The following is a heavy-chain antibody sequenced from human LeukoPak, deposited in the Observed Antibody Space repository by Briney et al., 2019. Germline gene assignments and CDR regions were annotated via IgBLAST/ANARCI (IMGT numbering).Heavy chain of an antibody. Sequence: SVKVSCKASGGTFSSHTISWVRQTPGQGLEWMGGITPIFGTAKYAQKFQGRVTITAVESMSTAYMELSSLRSEDTAVYYCARGAWQQLVDYWGQGTLVTVSS. CDR1: GGTFSSHT. D-gene: IGHD6-13*01. CDR2: ITPIFGTA. J-gene: IGHJ4*02. V-gene: IGHV1-69*13. CDR3: ARGAWQQLVDY.